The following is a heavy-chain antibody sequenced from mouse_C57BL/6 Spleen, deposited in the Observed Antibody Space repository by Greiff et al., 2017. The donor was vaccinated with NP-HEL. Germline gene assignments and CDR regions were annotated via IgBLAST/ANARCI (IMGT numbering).Heavy chain of an antibody. V-gene: IGHV1-54*01. CDR3: ARGAVGPYYAMDY. Sequence: QVQLMESGAELVRPGTSVKVSCKASGYAFTNYLIEWVQQRPGQGLEWIGVINPGCGGTKHNEKFKGKATLTADKSSSTAYMQLSSLTSEDSAVYFCARGAVGPYYAMDYWGQGTSVTVSS. CDR1: GYAFTNYL. J-gene: IGHJ4*01. D-gene: IGHD1-1*01. CDR2: INPGCGGT.